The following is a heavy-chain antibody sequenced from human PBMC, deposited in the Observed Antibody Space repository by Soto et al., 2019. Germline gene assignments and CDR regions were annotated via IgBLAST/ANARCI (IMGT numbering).Heavy chain of an antibody. CDR3: AGTGGGMAARSLVY. CDR1: GYMFTTYG. J-gene: IGHJ4*02. CDR2: ISAYNGNK. D-gene: IGHD3-16*01. V-gene: IGHV1-18*04. Sequence: PGASVKVSCKTSGYMFTTYGISWVRQAPGQGLKWMAWISAYNGNKKYAQKFQGRVTMNTDTSTSPVSMELRSLTSDATPIYYCAGTGGGMAARSLVYWGPGTLVTVSS.